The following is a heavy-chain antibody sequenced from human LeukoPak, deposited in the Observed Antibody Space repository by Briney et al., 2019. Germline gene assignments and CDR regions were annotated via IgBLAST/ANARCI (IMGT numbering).Heavy chain of an antibody. CDR1: GGSISSSSYY. CDR2: IYYSGST. J-gene: IGHJ4*02. Sequence: SETLSLTCTVSGGSISSSSYYWGWIRQPPGKGLEWIGYIYYSGSTNYNPSLKSRLTISIHTSKNQFSLKLSSVTAADTGVYYCARTGDYLPDYWGRGTLVTVSS. D-gene: IGHD4-17*01. CDR3: ARTGDYLPDY. V-gene: IGHV4-61*05.